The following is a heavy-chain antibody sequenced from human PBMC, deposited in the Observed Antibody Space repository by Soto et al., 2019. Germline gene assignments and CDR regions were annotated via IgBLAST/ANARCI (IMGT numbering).Heavy chain of an antibody. CDR1: GFTFSDHY. J-gene: IGHJ6*04. CDR3: TKVNRCVSAGCHRVLDV. Sequence: EVQLVESGGGLVQPGGSLRLSCAASGFTFSDHYMDWVRQAPGEGLEWVGRIKNKANSYTTDYAASVEGRFTISRDDSGNAPLQQMNGMKTEDTAVYYYTKVNRCVSAGCHRVLDVWGEGTTVTVSS. D-gene: IGHD2-2*01. CDR2: IKNKANSYTT. V-gene: IGHV3-72*01.